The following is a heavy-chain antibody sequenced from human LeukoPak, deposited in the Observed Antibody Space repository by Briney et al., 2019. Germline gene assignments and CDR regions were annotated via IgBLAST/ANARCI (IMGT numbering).Heavy chain of an antibody. V-gene: IGHV3-30-3*01. D-gene: IGHD5-24*01. CDR1: RFTFSSYA. CDR3: AREWGDGYNDFDY. J-gene: IGHJ4*02. CDR2: ISYDGSNK. Sequence: PGRSLRLSCAASRFTFSSYAMHSVRQAPGKGLESVAVISYDGSNKSYADPVKGRFTISRDNSKNTLYLQMNSLRAEDRAVYYCAREWGDGYNDFDYWGQGTLVTVSS.